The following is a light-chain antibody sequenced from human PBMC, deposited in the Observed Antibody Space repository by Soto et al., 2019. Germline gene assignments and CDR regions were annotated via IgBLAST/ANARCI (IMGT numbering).Light chain of an antibody. J-gene: IGLJ2*01. V-gene: IGLV2-23*01. CDR2: EGS. CDR1: SSDVGSYNL. CDR3: CSYAGRWV. Sequence: QSALTQPASVSWSPGQSITISCTGTSSDVGSYNLVSWYQQHPGKAPKLMIYEGSKRPSGVSNRFSGSKSGNTASLTISGLQAEDEADYYCCSYAGRWVFGGGTKLTVL.